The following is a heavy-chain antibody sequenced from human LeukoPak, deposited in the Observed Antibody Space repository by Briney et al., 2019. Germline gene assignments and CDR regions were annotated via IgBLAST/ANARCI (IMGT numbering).Heavy chain of an antibody. CDR1: GYTCTSYD. CDR2: MNPNIGNT. V-gene: IGHV1-8*03. J-gene: IGHJ3*02. CDR3: VGYCSSTSCYTDAFDI. Sequence: GASVKVSCKASGYTCTSYDINWVRQATGQGLEWMGWMNPNIGNTGYAQKFQGRVTITRNTSISTAYMELSSLRSEATAVYYCVGYCSSTSCYTDAFDIWGPGTMVTVSS. D-gene: IGHD2-2*02.